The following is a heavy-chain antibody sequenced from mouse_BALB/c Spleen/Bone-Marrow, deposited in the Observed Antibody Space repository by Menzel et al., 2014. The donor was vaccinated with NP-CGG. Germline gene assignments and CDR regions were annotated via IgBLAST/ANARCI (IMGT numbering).Heavy chain of an antibody. Sequence: QVQLQQSGVELVKPGASVKLSCKASGNTFTSYDINWVRQRPEQGLEWIGCIFPGDSTTKYNEKFKGKATLSTDKSSSTVHMQLSRLTSEDSAVYFCVRSRLRDWYFDVWGAGTTVTISS. CDR2: IFPGDSTT. D-gene: IGHD1-2*01. J-gene: IGHJ1*01. V-gene: IGHV1-85*01. CDR3: VRSRLRDWYFDV. CDR1: GNTFTSYD.